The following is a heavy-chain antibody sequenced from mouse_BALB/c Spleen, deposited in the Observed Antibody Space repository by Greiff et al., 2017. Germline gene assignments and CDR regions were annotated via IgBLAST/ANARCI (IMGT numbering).Heavy chain of an antibody. V-gene: IGHV1S29*02. CDR2: IYPYNGGT. J-gene: IGHJ3*01. CDR1: GYTFTDYN. Sequence: EVQLVESGPELVKPGASVKISCKASGYTFTDYNMHWVKQSHGKSLEWIGYIYPYNGGTGYNQKFKSKATLTVDNSSSTAYMELRSLTSEDSAVYYCARSRGAWFAYWGQGTLVTVSA. CDR3: ARSRGAWFAY.